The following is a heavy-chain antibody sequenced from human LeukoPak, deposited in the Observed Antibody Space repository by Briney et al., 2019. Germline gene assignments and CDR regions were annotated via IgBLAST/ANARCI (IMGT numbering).Heavy chain of an antibody. J-gene: IGHJ6*03. D-gene: IGHD2-2*01. CDR2: IKQDGSEK. CDR1: GFTFSNYW. Sequence: PGGSLRLSCAASGFTFSNYWMSWVRQAPGKGLEWVANIKQDGSEKYYVDSVKGRFTISRDNAKNSLYLQMNSLRAEDTAVYYCARVRLNIVVVPAAYYYYYYYMDVWGKGTTVTISS. CDR3: ARVRLNIVVVPAAYYYYYYYMDV. V-gene: IGHV3-7*01.